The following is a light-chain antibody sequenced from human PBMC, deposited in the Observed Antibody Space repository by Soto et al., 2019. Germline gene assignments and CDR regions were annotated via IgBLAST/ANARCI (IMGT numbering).Light chain of an antibody. J-gene: IGKJ1*01. CDR1: QDVSRY. CDR3: QQYNSYST. Sequence: QLTQSPSSLSASVGDRVTITCRASQDVSRYLAWYQQKAGKAPKLLIYGASTLQSGVPSRFSGFGSGTEFTLTISSLQPDDFATYYCQQYNSYSTFGQGTKVEIK. V-gene: IGKV1-9*01. CDR2: GAS.